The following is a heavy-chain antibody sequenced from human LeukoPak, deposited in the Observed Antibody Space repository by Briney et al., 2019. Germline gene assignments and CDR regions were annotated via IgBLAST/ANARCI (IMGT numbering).Heavy chain of an antibody. J-gene: IGHJ3*02. CDR2: IYYSGST. V-gene: IGHV4-59*01. Sequence: SETLSLTCTVSGGSISSYYWSWIRQPPGKGLEWIGYIYYSGSTNYSPSLKSRVTISVDTSKNQFSLKLSSVTAADTAVYYCARDVGSLSGSEVAFDIWGQGTMVTVSS. CDR3: ARDVGSLSGSEVAFDI. CDR1: GGSISSYY. D-gene: IGHD1-26*01.